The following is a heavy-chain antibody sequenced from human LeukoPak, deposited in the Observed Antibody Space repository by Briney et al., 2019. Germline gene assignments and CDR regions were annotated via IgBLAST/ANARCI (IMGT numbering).Heavy chain of an antibody. CDR3: ARGGQDIVVVPAAILDYYGMDV. J-gene: IGHJ6*02. D-gene: IGHD2-2*01. CDR1: GYTFTSYA. V-gene: IGHV1-8*01. Sequence: ASVKDSCMASGYTFTSYAINWVRPATGQGLEWMGWMNPNSGNTGYAQKFQGRVTMTRNTSISTAYMELSSLRSEDTAVYYCARGGQDIVVVPAAILDYYGMDVWGQGTRVSVFS. CDR2: MNPNSGNT.